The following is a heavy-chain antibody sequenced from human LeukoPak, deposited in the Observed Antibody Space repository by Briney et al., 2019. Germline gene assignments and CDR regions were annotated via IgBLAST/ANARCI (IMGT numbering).Heavy chain of an antibody. J-gene: IGHJ4*02. CDR2: ISYDGSNK. CDR3: ARDKVDDNFDY. D-gene: IGHD1-1*01. V-gene: IGHV3-30*04. Sequence: PRRSLRLSCAASGFTFSSYAMHWVRQAPGKGLEWVAVISYDGSNKYYADSAKGRFTISRDNSKNTLYLQMNSLRAEDTAVYYCARDKVDDNFDYWGQGTLVTVSS. CDR1: GFTFSSYA.